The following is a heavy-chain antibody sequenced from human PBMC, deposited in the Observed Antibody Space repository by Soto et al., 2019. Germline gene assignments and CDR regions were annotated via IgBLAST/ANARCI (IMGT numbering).Heavy chain of an antibody. CDR2: ISGSGGST. V-gene: IGHV3-23*01. Sequence: RGSLRLSCAASGFTFSSYAMSWVRQAPGKGLEWVSAISGSGGSTYYADSVKGRFTISRDNSKNTLYLQMNSLRAEDTAVYYCGRAQVGERADAFDIWGQGTMVTVSS. CDR3: GRAQVGERADAFDI. CDR1: GFTFSSYA. J-gene: IGHJ3*02. D-gene: IGHD3-3*01.